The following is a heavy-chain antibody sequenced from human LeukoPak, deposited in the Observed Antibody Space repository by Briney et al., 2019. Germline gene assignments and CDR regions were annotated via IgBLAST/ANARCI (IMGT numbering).Heavy chain of an antibody. J-gene: IGHJ4*02. D-gene: IGHD6-13*01. V-gene: IGHV3-30*02. Sequence: GGSLGLSCGASGFTFGSYGMHWVRQAPGKGLEWVAFIRYDGSNKYYADSVKGRFTISRDNSKNTLYQQMNSLRAEDTAVYYCAADDIAAPGYYFDYWGQGTLVTVSS. CDR3: AADDIAAPGYYFDY. CDR2: IRYDGSNK. CDR1: GFTFGSYG.